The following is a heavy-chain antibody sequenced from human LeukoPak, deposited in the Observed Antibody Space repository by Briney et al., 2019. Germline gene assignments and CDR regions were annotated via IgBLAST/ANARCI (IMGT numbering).Heavy chain of an antibody. CDR3: VREARGYLYTYFDY. D-gene: IGHD5-18*01. CDR2: VSAGHHA. J-gene: IGHJ4*02. CDR1: GFTLGGHD. V-gene: IGHV3-13*01. Sequence: GGSLRLSCTASGFTLGGHDMHWVRQTTGDGLEWVAAVSAGHHAFYAGSVKGRFTVSREDAKNSLYLQMNSLGAGDTAVYYCVREARGYLYTYFDYWGQGSLVTVSS.